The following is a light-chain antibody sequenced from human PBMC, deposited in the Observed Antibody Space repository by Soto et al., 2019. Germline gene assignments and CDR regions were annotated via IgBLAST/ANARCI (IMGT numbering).Light chain of an antibody. CDR2: DVN. Sequence: QSALTQPRSVSGSPGQSVTISCTGTSNDVDDYDYVSWYQQYPGKAPKLIIYDVNTRPSGVPDRFSGSKSGNTASLTISALQAEDEADYYCCSYAGGYTFVFGTGTKLTVL. V-gene: IGLV2-11*01. J-gene: IGLJ1*01. CDR1: SNDVDDYDY. CDR3: CSYAGGYTFV.